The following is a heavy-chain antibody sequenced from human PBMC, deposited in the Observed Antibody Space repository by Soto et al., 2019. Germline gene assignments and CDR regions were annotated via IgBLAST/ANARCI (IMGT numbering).Heavy chain of an antibody. CDR2: MNPNSGNT. CDR1: GYTFTSYD. CDR3: ARGGGYCSGGSCYSNYYYVMDF. Sequence: ASVKVSCKASGYTFTSYDINWVRQATGQGLEWMGWMNPNSGNTGYAQKFQGRVTMTRNTSISTAYMELSSLRSEDTAVYYCARGGGYCSGGSCYSNYYYVMDFWGQGTTVTVSS. J-gene: IGHJ6*02. V-gene: IGHV1-8*01. D-gene: IGHD2-15*01.